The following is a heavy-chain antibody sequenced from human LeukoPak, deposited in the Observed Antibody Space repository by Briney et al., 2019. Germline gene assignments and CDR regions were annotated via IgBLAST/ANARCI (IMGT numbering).Heavy chain of an antibody. CDR3: ARVDTAMVMGYYYYYMDV. CDR1: GYTFTGYY. D-gene: IGHD5-18*01. Sequence: WASVKVSCKASGYTFTGYYMHWVRQAPGQGLEWMGWINPNSGGTNYAQKFQGRVTITTDESTSTAYMELSSLRSEDTAVYYCARVDTAMVMGYYYYYMDVWGKGTTVTVSS. J-gene: IGHJ6*03. CDR2: INPNSGGT. V-gene: IGHV1-2*02.